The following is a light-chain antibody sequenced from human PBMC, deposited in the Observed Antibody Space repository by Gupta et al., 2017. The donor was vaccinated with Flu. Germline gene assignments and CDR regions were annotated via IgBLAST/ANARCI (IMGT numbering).Light chain of an antibody. CDR3: MQALQTPYT. V-gene: IGKV2-28*01. CDR2: LVF. J-gene: IGKJ2*01. Sequence: IACRSSQSLLHSNGYIYVEWYLQKPGQSPQLLIYLVFNRASGVPDRFSGSGSGTNFTLKISRVEAEDVGVYYCMQALQTPYTFGQGTKLDIK. CDR1: QSLLHSNGYIY.